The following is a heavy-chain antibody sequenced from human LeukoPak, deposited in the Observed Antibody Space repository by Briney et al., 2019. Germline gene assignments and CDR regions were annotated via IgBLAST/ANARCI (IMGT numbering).Heavy chain of an antibody. Sequence: GGSLRLSCAASGFTFSSYWMHWVRQAPGKGLVWVSRINSDGSSTSYADSAKGRFTISRDNAKNTLYLQVNSLRAEDTAVYYCARDSTTTVRGVIDNWGQGTLVTVSS. V-gene: IGHV3-74*01. D-gene: IGHD3-10*01. J-gene: IGHJ4*02. CDR3: ARDSTTTVRGVIDN. CDR1: GFTFSSYW. CDR2: INSDGSST.